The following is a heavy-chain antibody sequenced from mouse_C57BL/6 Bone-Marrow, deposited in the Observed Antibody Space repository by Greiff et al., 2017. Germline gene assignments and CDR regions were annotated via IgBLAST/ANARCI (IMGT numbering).Heavy chain of an antibody. J-gene: IGHJ3*01. V-gene: IGHV2-4*01. CDR3: AKSSLYGRFAY. CDR1: GFSFTSYG. Sequence: QVQLKESGPGLVQPSQSLSITCTVSGFSFTSYGVHWVRQPPGKGLEWLGVIWSGGSTDYTAAFISRLSISKDNSKSQVFVKMNSLQADDTAIYYCAKSSLYGRFAYWGQGTLVTVSA. CDR2: IWSGGST. D-gene: IGHD1-1*01.